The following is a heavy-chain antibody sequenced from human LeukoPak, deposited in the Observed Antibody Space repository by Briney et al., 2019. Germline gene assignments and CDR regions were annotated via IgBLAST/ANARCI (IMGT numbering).Heavy chain of an antibody. CDR2: IYTSGST. J-gene: IGHJ3*02. V-gene: IGHV4-4*07. Sequence: PSETLSLTCTVSGGSISSYYWSWLRQPAGKGLEWIGRIYTSGSTNYNPSLKSRVTMSVDTSKNQFSLKLSSVTAADTAVYYCAREEYSSGWYRLDAFDIWGQGTMVTVSS. CDR1: GGSISSYY. D-gene: IGHD6-19*01. CDR3: AREEYSSGWYRLDAFDI.